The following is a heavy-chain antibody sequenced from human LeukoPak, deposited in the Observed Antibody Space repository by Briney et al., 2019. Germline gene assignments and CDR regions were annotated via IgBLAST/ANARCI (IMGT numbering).Heavy chain of an antibody. CDR3: TKDLMTGFSSGWYHGY. V-gene: IGHV3-23*01. J-gene: IGHJ4*02. CDR2: TSGDEDST. CDR1: GISFNRFA. D-gene: IGHD6-19*01. Sequence: PGGSLRLSCAASGISFNRFAMSWVRQAPGKGLEWVAVTSGDEDSTHYADSVRGRFIISTDTSKNTLYLQMNSLRAEDTAVYFCTKDLMTGFSSGWYHGYWGQGTLVTVSS.